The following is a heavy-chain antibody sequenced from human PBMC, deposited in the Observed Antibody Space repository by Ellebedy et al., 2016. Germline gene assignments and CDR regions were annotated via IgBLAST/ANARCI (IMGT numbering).Heavy chain of an antibody. CDR2: IIPIFGTA. CDR3: ARSHYDFSYYYYYMDV. D-gene: IGHD3-3*01. CDR1: GGTFSSYA. V-gene: IGHV1-69*13. J-gene: IGHJ6*03. Sequence: SVKVSXKASGGTFSSYAISWVRQAPGQGLEWMGGIIPIFGTANYAQKFQGRVTITADESTSTAYMELSSLRSEDTAVYYCARSHYDFSYYYYYMDVWGKGTTVTVSS.